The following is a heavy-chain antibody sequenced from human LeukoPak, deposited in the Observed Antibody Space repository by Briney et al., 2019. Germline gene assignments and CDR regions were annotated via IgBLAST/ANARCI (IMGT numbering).Heavy chain of an antibody. J-gene: IGHJ2*01. V-gene: IGHV3-7*03. D-gene: IGHD1-26*01. CDR1: GFIFSGSW. CDR2: IKKDGSEK. CDR3: AKDFGGSDYDWYFDL. Sequence: GGSLRLSCTASGFIFSGSWMAWIRQAPGKGLEWVAIIKKDGSEKYYVDSMKGRFTISRDNAKNSLFLQMNSLRAEDTAIYYCAKDFGGSDYDWYFDLWGRGTVVTVSS.